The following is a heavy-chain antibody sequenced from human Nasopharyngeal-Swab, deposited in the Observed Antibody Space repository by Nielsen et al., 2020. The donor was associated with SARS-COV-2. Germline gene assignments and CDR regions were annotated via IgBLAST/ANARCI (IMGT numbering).Heavy chain of an antibody. CDR2: IRSKAYGGTT. J-gene: IGHJ3*02. D-gene: IGHD3-22*01. V-gene: IGHV3-49*02. Sequence: WIRQPPGKGLEWVGFIRSKAYGGTTEYAASVKGRSTISRDDSKSIAYLQMNSLKTEDTAVYYCTRDEYYYDSNGIDDAFDIWGQGTMVTVSS. CDR3: TRDEYYYDSNGIDDAFDI.